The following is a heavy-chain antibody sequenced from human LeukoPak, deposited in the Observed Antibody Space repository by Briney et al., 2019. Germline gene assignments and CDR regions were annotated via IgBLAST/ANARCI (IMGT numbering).Heavy chain of an antibody. Sequence: SETLSLTCAVYGGSFSGYYWSWIRQPPGKGLEWIGEINHSGSTNYNPSLKSRVTISVDTSKNQFSLKLSSVTAADTAVYYCARASKITIFGVVPGGHWFDPWGQGTLVTVSS. CDR1: GGSFSGYY. CDR3: ARASKITIFGVVPGGHWFDP. D-gene: IGHD3-3*01. V-gene: IGHV4-34*01. J-gene: IGHJ5*02. CDR2: INHSGST.